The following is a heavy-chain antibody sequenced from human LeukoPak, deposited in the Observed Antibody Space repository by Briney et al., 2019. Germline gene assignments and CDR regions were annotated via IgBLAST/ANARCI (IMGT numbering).Heavy chain of an antibody. CDR3: ARGHTPRYDFWSSYSLGYYYYYMEV. CDR2: MNLNSGNT. D-gene: IGHD3-3*01. J-gene: IGHJ6*03. V-gene: IGHV1-8*01. CDR1: GYTFTSYD. Sequence: ASVKVSCKASGYTFTSYDINWVRQATGQGLEWMGWMNLNSGNTGYAQKFQGRVTMTRNTSISTAYMELSSLRSEDTAVYYCARGHTPRYDFWSSYSLGYYYYYMEVWGKGTTVTVSS.